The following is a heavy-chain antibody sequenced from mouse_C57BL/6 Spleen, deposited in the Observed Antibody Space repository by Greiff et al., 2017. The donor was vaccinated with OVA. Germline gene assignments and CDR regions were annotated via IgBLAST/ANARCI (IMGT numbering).Heavy chain of an antibody. CDR1: GYTFTSYW. Sequence: VQLQQPGAELVMPGASVKLSCKASGYTFTSYWMHWVKQRPGQGLEWIGEIDPSDSYTNYNQKFKGKSTLTVDKSSSTAYMQLSSLTSEDSAVYYCARGSGRGVMDYWGQGTSVTVSS. CDR3: ARGSGRGVMDY. CDR2: IDPSDSYT. J-gene: IGHJ4*01. V-gene: IGHV1-69*01. D-gene: IGHD3-2*02.